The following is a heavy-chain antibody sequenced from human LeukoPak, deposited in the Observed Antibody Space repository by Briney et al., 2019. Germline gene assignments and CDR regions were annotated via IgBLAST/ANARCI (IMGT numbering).Heavy chain of an antibody. Sequence: ASVPVSCMASGYTFNRYYLHWVRQAPGQGLEWMGWINPNSGGTNYAQKFQGRVTMTRDTSISTAYMEPSRLRSDDTAVYYCAPSGGTTYDFYMWYFDYWGQGTLVTVSS. J-gene: IGHJ4*02. V-gene: IGHV1-2*02. CDR2: INPNSGGT. D-gene: IGHD1-1*01. CDR1: GYTFNRYY. CDR3: APSGGTTYDFYMWYFDY.